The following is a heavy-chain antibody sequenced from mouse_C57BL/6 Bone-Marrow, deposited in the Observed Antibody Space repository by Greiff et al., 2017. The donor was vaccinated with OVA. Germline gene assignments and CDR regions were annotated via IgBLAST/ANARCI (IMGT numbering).Heavy chain of an antibody. V-gene: IGHV1-78*01. D-gene: IGHD1-1*01. CDR3: ARDCYGSSFAY. CDR1: GYTFTDHT. Sequence: QVQLQQSDAELVKPGASVKISCKVSGYTFTDHTIHWMKQRPEQGLEWIGYIYPRDGSTKYNEKFKGKATLTADKSSSTAYMQLSSLTSEDAAVYYCARDCYGSSFAYWGQGTLVTVSA. CDR2: IYPRDGST. J-gene: IGHJ3*01.